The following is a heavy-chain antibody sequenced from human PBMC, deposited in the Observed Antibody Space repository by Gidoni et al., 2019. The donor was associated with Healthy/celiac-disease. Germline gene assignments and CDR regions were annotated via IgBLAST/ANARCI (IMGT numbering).Heavy chain of an antibody. V-gene: IGHV6-1*01. D-gene: IGHD3-22*01. CDR1: GDSVSSHSAA. Sequence: QVQLQPSGPGLVQPSQPLSLPCAIPGDSVSSHSAAWNWIRQSPSRGLEWLGRTYYRSKWYNDYAVAVKSRITINPDTSKNQFSLQLNSVTPEDTAVYYCARGHSSGYKNWGQGTLVTVSS. J-gene: IGHJ4*02. CDR3: ARGHSSGYKN. CDR2: TYYRSKWYN.